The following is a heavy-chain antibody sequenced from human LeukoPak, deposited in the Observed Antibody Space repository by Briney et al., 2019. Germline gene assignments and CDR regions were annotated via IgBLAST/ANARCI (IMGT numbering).Heavy chain of an antibody. CDR3: ARVCSGGSCYDDDYYGMDV. Sequence: NTGGSLRLSCAAPGFTFSSYSMNWVRQAPGKGLEWVSSISSSSSYIYYADSVKGRFTISRDNAKNSLYLQMNSLRAEDTAVYYCARVCSGGSCYDDDYYGMDVWGQGTTVTVSS. CDR1: GFTFSSYS. CDR2: ISSSSSYI. D-gene: IGHD2-15*01. V-gene: IGHV3-21*01. J-gene: IGHJ6*02.